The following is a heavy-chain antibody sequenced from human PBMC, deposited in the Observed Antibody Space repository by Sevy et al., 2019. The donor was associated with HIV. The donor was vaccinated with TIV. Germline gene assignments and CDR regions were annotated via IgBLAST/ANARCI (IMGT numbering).Heavy chain of an antibody. CDR1: GFTFSVYS. CDR3: ASDVYYSDGSGYDFEH. D-gene: IGHD3-22*01. V-gene: IGHV3-48*04. Sequence: GGSLRLSCAASGFTFSVYSMNWVRQAPGKGLEWLSYIGSSCSTIAYADSVKGRFTISRDNAWSSLFLQMNSLRPEDTAVYYCASDVYYSDGSGYDFEHWGHGTLVTVSS. J-gene: IGHJ4*01. CDR2: IGSSCSTI.